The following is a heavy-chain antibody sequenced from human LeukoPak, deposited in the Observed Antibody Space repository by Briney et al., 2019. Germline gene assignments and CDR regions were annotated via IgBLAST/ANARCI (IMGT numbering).Heavy chain of an antibody. CDR1: GFTFSSYS. D-gene: IGHD6-19*01. CDR2: ITTRNNI. J-gene: IGHJ4*02. Sequence: GGSLRLSCAASGFTFSSYSMNWVRQAPGKGLEWVSSITTRNNIFYADSVKGRFTISRDNALNSLYLQMNGLRADDTAVYYCATDPGSGDYWGQGTLVTVSS. V-gene: IGHV3-21*01. CDR3: ATDPGSGDY.